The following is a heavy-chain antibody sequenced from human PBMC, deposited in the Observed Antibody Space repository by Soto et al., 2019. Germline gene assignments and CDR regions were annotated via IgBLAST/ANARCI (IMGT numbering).Heavy chain of an antibody. CDR1: GFTFSSYS. Sequence: PGGSLRLSCAASGFTFSSYSMNWVRQAPGKGLEWVSSISSSSSYIYYADSVKGRFTISRDNAKNSLYLQMNSLRAEDTAVYYCATDRWFGELLHPTDYWGQGTLVNGSS. V-gene: IGHV3-21*01. CDR2: ISSSSSYI. J-gene: IGHJ4*02. CDR3: ATDRWFGELLHPTDY. D-gene: IGHD3-10*01.